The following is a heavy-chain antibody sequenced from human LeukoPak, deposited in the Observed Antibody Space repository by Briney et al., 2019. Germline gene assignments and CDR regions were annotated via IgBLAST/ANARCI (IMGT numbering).Heavy chain of an antibody. CDR1: GGSISSYY. Sequence: SETLSLTCTVSGGSISSYYWSRIRQPPGQGLEWIGYIYYSESTNYNPSLKSRVTISVDTSKNQFSLKLSSVTAADTAVYYCASLRIAAAGTGWFDPWGQGNLVTVSS. D-gene: IGHD6-13*01. CDR2: IYYSEST. J-gene: IGHJ5*02. CDR3: ASLRIAAAGTGWFDP. V-gene: IGHV4-59*08.